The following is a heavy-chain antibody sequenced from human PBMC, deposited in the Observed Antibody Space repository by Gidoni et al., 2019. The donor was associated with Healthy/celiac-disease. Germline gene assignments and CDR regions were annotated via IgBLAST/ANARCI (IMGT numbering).Heavy chain of an antibody. CDR3: ARILTTSYYYYGMDV. J-gene: IGHJ6*02. CDR1: GFSLSPSGMC. Sequence: QVTLRASGPALVKPTQTLTLNCTFSGFSLSPSGMCVSWIRQPPGKALEWLARIDWDDDKYYSTSLKTRLTISKDTSKNQVVLTMTNMDPVDTATYYCARILTTSYYYYGMDVWGQGTTVTVSS. CDR2: IDWDDDK. D-gene: IGHD4-4*01. V-gene: IGHV2-70*15.